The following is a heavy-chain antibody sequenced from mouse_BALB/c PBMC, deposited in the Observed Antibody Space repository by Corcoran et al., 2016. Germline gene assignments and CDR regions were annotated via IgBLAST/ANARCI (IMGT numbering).Heavy chain of an antibody. J-gene: IGHJ2*01. V-gene: IGHV1S34*01. CDR1: GYSFTGYY. D-gene: IGHD2-4*01. CDR2: ISCYNGAT. CDR3: ARRDYDYPYFDY. Sequence: LVKTGASVKISCKASGYSFTGYYMHWVKQSHGKSLEWIGYISCYNGATSYNQKFKGKATFTVDTSSNTAYMQFNSLTSEDSAVYCCARRDYDYPYFDYWGQGTTFTVSS.